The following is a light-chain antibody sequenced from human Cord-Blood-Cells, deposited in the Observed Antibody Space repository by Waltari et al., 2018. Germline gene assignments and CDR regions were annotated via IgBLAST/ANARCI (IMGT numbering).Light chain of an antibody. CDR2: LGS. V-gene: IGKV2-28*01. CDR1: QSLLHSNGYNY. J-gene: IGKJ1*01. CDR3: MQALQTPPT. Sequence: DLVMTQSPLPLPVPPGEPASISCRSSQSLLHSNGYNYLDWYLQKPGQSPQLLIYLGSNRASGVPDRFSGSGSGTDFTLKISRVEAEDVGVYYCMQALQTPPTFGQGTKVEIK.